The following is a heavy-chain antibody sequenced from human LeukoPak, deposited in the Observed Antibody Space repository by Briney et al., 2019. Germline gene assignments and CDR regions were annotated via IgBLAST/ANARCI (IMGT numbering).Heavy chain of an antibody. Sequence: ASVKVSCKASGYTFTSYYMHWVRQAPGQGLEWMGIINPSGGSTSYAQKFQGRVTMTRDTSISTAYMELSRLRSDDTAVYYCARVTWFGELLLAEYFQHWGQGTLVTVSS. J-gene: IGHJ1*01. CDR1: GYTFTSYY. V-gene: IGHV1-46*01. CDR3: ARVTWFGELLLAEYFQH. D-gene: IGHD3-10*01. CDR2: INPSGGST.